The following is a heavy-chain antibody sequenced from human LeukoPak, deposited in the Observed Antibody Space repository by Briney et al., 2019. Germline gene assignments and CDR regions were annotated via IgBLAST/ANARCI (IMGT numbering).Heavy chain of an antibody. Sequence: GGSLRLSCAASEFNFSSYEMNWVRQAPGKGLEWVSCISSSGSTIYYAASVKGRFTISRDNAKNSLYLQMNSLRAEDTAVYYCASLRRIVGTTSDYWGQGTLVTVSS. CDR2: ISSSGSTI. CDR3: ASLRRIVGTTSDY. J-gene: IGHJ4*02. CDR1: EFNFSSYE. D-gene: IGHD1-26*01. V-gene: IGHV3-48*03.